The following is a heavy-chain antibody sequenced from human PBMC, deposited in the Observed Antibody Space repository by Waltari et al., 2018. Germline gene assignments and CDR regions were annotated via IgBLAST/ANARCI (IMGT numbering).Heavy chain of an antibody. V-gene: IGHV1-46*01. CDR2: IDPSGGST. D-gene: IGHD3-22*01. CDR3: ARERGYSSGPLDY. Sequence: QVQLMQSGAEVKKPGASVKVSCKASGYTLTSNHMHWVRQAPGQGPEWMGIIDPSGGSTYHAQKFQGRVTMTRDTSTSTVYMELSSLRSEDTALYFCARERGYSSGPLDYWGQGTLVTVSS. CDR1: GYTLTSNH. J-gene: IGHJ4*02.